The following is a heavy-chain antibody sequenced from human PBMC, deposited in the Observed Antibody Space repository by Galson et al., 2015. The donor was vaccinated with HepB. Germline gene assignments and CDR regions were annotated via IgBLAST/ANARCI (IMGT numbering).Heavy chain of an antibody. CDR2: ISSSTIYT. J-gene: IGHJ4*02. Sequence: SLRLSCAASGFTFSDYYMSWIRQAPGKGLEWISYISSSTIYTNYADSVKGRFTISRDNVKSSMYLQMNSLRAEDTAVYFCARVADADYGDHSHFDYWGQGTLVTVSS. V-gene: IGHV3-11*06. D-gene: IGHD4-17*01. CDR1: GFTFSDYY. CDR3: ARVADADYGDHSHFDY.